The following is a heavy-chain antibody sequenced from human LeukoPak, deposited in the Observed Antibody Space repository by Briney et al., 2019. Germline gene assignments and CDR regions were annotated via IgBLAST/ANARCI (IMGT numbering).Heavy chain of an antibody. J-gene: IGHJ5*02. CDR1: GFTFSSYA. Sequence: GGSLRLSCAASGFTFSSYAMSWVRQAPGKGLEWVSAISGSGGSTYYADSVKGRFTISRDNSKNTLYLRMNSLRAEDTAVYYCAKDSGSSQTLNWFDPWGQGTLVTVSS. D-gene: IGHD1-26*01. V-gene: IGHV3-23*01. CDR3: AKDSGSSQTLNWFDP. CDR2: ISGSGGST.